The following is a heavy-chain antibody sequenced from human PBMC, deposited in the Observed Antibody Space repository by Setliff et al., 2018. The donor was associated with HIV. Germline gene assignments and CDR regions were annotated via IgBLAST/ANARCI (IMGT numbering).Heavy chain of an antibody. D-gene: IGHD3-16*01. CDR1: GGSLRGYY. Sequence: PSETLSLTCDISGGSLRGYYWSWVRQTPGKGLEWIGQINPSGGVNYNPSLNHRVTISRHTSRNQFSLQLISLVAADTAVYYCAKEAGVMDAFDIWGQGTMVTVSS. J-gene: IGHJ3*02. CDR3: AKEAGVMDAFDI. CDR2: INPSGGV. V-gene: IGHV4-34*01.